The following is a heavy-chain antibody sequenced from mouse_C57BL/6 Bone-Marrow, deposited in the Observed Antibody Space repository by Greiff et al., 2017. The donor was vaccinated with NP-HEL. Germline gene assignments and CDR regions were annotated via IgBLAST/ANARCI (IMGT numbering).Heavy chain of an antibody. CDR2: IYPRDGST. D-gene: IGHD1-1*01. CDR1: GYTFTSYD. CDR3: ARVYYGSSYCWYFDV. Sequence: QVQLKESGPELVKPGASVKLSCKASGYTFTSYDINWVKQRPGQGLEWIGWIYPRDGSTKYNEKFKGKATLTVDTSSSTAYMELHSLTSEDSAVYFCARVYYGSSYCWYFDVWGTGTTVTVSS. J-gene: IGHJ1*03. V-gene: IGHV1-85*01.